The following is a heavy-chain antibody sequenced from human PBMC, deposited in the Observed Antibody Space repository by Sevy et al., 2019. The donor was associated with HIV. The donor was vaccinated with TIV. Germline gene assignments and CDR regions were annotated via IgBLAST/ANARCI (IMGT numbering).Heavy chain of an antibody. D-gene: IGHD3-10*01. J-gene: IGHJ4*02. V-gene: IGHV4-39*01. CDR2: IYYSGST. Sequence: SETLSLTCTVSGGSISSSSYYWGWIRQPPGKGLEWIGSIYYSGSTYYNPSLKSRVTISVDTSKNQFSLKLSSVTAADTAVYYCARSIAGMVRGVIIGAAVFDYWGQGTLVTVSS. CDR1: GGSISSSSYY. CDR3: ARSIAGMVRGVIIGAAVFDY.